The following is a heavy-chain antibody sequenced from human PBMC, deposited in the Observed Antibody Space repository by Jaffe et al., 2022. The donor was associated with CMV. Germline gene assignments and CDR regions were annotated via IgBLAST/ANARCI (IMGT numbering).Heavy chain of an antibody. J-gene: IGHJ6*02. CDR2: IFYSGIT. D-gene: IGHD5-18*01. CDR3: ARLDTETPDGMDV. CDR1: GVSISSGTYY. V-gene: IGHV4-39*01. Sequence: QLQLRESGPGRLKPSETLSLTCTVSGVSISSGTYYWGWIRQPPGGGLEWIGSIFYSGITYYNPSLKSRVSISVDTSRNQVSLILNSVTVADTAVYYCARLDTETPDGMDVWGQGTTVTVSS.